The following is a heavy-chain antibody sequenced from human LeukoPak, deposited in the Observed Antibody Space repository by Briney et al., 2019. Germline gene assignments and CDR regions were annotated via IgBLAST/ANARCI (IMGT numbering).Heavy chain of an antibody. CDR3: AKGQDYGDYILGYYFDY. V-gene: IGHV3-23*01. J-gene: IGHJ4*02. Sequence: GGSLRLSCAASEFTFSSYAMNWVRQAPGKGLEWVSAMSGSGGSTYYADSVKGRFTISRDNSKDTLYLQMNRLRAEDTAIYYCAKGQDYGDYILGYYFDYWGQGTLVTVSS. CDR1: EFTFSSYA. CDR2: MSGSGGST. D-gene: IGHD4-17*01.